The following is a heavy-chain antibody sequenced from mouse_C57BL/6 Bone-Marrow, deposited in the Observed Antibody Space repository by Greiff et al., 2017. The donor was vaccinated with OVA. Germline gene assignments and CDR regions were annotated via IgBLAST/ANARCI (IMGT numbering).Heavy chain of an antibody. J-gene: IGHJ4*01. V-gene: IGHV5-4*01. CDR2: ISDGGSYT. CDR1: GFTFSSYA. CDR3: ARDSNYGAMDY. D-gene: IGHD2-5*01. Sequence: VQLKESGGGLVKPGGSLKLSCAASGFTFSSYAMSWVRQTPEKRLEWVATISDGGSYTSYPDNVKGRFTISRDNAKNNLYLQMSHLKSEDTAMYYCARDSNYGAMDYWGQGTSVTVSS.